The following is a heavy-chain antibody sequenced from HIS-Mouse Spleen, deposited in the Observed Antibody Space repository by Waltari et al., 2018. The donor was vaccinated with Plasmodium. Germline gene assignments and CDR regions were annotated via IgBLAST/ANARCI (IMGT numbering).Heavy chain of an antibody. J-gene: IGHJ4*02. CDR3: ARLLPWVHGHCDY. V-gene: IGHV1-18*01. Sequence: QVQLVQSGAEVKKPGASVTVSCKASGYTFTSYGISWVRQAPGQGLEWMGWISAHNGKTNYAKKPQGRVTMTTDTSTSTADMELRSLRSDDTAVYYCARLLPWVHGHCDYWGQGTLVTVSS. CDR2: ISAHNGKT. D-gene: IGHD1-26*01. CDR1: GYTFTSYG.